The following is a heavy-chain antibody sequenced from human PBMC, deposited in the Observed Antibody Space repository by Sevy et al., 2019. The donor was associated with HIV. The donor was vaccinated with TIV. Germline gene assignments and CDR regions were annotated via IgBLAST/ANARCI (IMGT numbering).Heavy chain of an antibody. Sequence: GGSLRLSCTASGFSFSYYGIHWVRQAPGKGLDWVALISHDGISEYYEGSVKVRFTISRDNSKNTAYLEMNSLRNEDTAIYYCANAYSGSYSHSYLYALDVWGQGTTVTVSS. CDR3: ANAYSGSYSHSYLYALDV. CDR2: ISHDGISE. J-gene: IGHJ6*02. CDR1: GFSFSYYG. D-gene: IGHD1-26*01. V-gene: IGHV3-30*18.